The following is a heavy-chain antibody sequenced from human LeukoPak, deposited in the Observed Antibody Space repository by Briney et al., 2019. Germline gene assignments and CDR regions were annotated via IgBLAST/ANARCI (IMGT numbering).Heavy chain of an antibody. CDR2: IRFTGSYI. CDR1: GFTFTSYS. CDR3: AKDLVIWNHYYFDY. V-gene: IGHV3-21*04. Sequence: GGSLRLSCAASGFTFTSYSMNWVRQAPGRGLEWVSSIRFTGSYIYYADSVKGRFTISRDNSKNTLYLQMNSLRAEDTAVYYCAKDLVIWNHYYFDYWGQGTLVTVSS. D-gene: IGHD1-1*01. J-gene: IGHJ4*02.